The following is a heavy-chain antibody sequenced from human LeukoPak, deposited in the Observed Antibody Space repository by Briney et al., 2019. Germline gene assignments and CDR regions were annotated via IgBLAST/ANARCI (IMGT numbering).Heavy chain of an antibody. J-gene: IGHJ6*02. CDR3: ARGRLGEQQLVLYYYGMDV. V-gene: IGHV4-34*01. D-gene: IGHD6-13*01. Sequence: PSETLSLTRAVYGGSFSGYYWSWIRQPPGKGLEWIGEINHSGSTNYNPSLKSRVTISVDTSKNQFSLKLSSVTAADTAVYYCARGRLGEQQLVLYYYGMDVWGQGTTVTVSS. CDR2: INHSGST. CDR1: GGSFSGYY.